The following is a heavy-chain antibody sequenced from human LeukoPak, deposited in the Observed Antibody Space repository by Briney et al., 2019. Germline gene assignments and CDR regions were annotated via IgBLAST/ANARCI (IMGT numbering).Heavy chain of an antibody. D-gene: IGHD1-26*01. J-gene: IGHJ4*02. CDR3: AKDGVIVGATYSDY. Sequence: GGSLRLSCSASGFTFSRHGMHWVRQAPGKGLEWVAAISYDGSIEYYEDSVKGRITISRDNSRNTLYLQMNSLRAEDTAVYYCAKDGVIVGATYSDYWGQGTLVTVSS. CDR2: ISYDGSIE. V-gene: IGHV3-30*18. CDR1: GFTFSRHG.